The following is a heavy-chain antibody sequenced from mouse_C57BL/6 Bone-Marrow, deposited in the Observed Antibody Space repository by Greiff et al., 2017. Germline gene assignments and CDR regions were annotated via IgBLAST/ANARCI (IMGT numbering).Heavy chain of an antibody. Sequence: EVQGVESGPELVKPGASVKISCKASGYSFTDYNMNWVKQSNGKSLEWIGVINPNYGTTSYNQKFKGKATLTVDQSSSTAYMQLNSLTSEDSAVYYCARNYGSLYYFDYWGQGTTLTVSS. CDR1: GYSFTDYN. V-gene: IGHV1-39*01. CDR2: INPNYGTT. CDR3: ARNYGSLYYFDY. D-gene: IGHD1-1*01. J-gene: IGHJ2*01.